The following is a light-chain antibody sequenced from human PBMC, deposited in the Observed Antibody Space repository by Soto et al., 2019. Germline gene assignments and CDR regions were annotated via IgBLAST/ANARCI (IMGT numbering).Light chain of an antibody. CDR3: QQYGTSPRT. J-gene: IGKJ1*01. Sequence: EIVLTQSPGTLSLSPGERATVSCRASQRVSTNSLAWYQQRPGQAPRLLIYGTSSRATGIPDRFSGSGSGTEFTLTISRLEPEDFAVYYCQQYGTSPRTFGQGTKVDIK. CDR2: GTS. CDR1: QRVSTNS. V-gene: IGKV3-20*01.